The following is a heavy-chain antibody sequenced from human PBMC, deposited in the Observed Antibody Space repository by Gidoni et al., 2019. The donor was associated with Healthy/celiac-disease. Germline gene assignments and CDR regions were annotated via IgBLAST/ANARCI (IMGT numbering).Heavy chain of an antibody. Sequence: QVQLVESGGGVVQPGRSLRLSCAASGFTFSSYAMHWVRQAPGKGLEWVAVISYDGSNKYYADSVKGRFTISRDNSKNTLYLQMNSLRAEDTAVYYCATSSRGWELIDYFDYWGQGTLVTVSS. CDR3: ATSSRGWELIDYFDY. V-gene: IGHV3-30-3*01. D-gene: IGHD1-26*01. CDR2: ISYDGSNK. CDR1: GFTFSSYA. J-gene: IGHJ4*02.